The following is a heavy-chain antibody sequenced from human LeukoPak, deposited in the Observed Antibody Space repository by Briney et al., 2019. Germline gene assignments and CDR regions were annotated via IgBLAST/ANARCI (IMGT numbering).Heavy chain of an antibody. D-gene: IGHD6-13*01. J-gene: IGHJ4*02. CDR1: GYTFTGYY. CDR2: ISAYNGNT. V-gene: IGHV1-18*04. CDR3: ARAAADPDY. Sequence: ASVKVSCKASGYTFTGYYTHWVRQAPGQGLEWMGWISAYNGNTNYAQKLQGRVTMTTDTSTSTAYMELRSLRSDDTAVYYCARAAADPDYWGQGTLVTVSS.